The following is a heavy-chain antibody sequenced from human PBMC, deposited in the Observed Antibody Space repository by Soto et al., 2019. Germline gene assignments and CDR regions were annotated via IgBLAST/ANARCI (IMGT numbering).Heavy chain of an antibody. Sequence: GESLRLTCAASGFTFSSYWMSWVRQAPGHGLERVANRKQNGSEKYYVDSVKVRFTISRDNAKNSLYLQMNSLRAEDSSVYYCARELGAFDIWGQGTMVTVSS. V-gene: IGHV3-7*01. CDR1: GFTFSSYW. J-gene: IGHJ3*02. CDR2: RKQNGSEK. CDR3: ARELGAFDI. D-gene: IGHD7-27*01.